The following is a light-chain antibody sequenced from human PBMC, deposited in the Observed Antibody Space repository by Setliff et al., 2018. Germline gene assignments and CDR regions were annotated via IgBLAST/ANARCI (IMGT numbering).Light chain of an antibody. V-gene: IGLV2-14*03. CDR3: TSYTDITTV. CDR1: SSDVGSYDL. Sequence: QSALAQPASVSGSPGQSITISCSGTSSDVGSYDLVSWYQQHPGKAPKLIIYNVSGRPSGVSHRFSGSKSDNTASLTISGLQAEDEADYYCTSYTDITTVFGSGTKV. J-gene: IGLJ1*01. CDR2: NVS.